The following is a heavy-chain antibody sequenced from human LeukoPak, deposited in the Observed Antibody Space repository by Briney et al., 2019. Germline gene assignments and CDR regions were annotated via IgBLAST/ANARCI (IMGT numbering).Heavy chain of an antibody. V-gene: IGHV3-74*01. D-gene: IGHD3-16*01. CDR2: IASDGSST. CDR3: AKEPRRGGSVY. J-gene: IGHJ4*02. Sequence: PGGSLRLSCAASGFTFSSYWMNWVRQAPGKGLVWVSRIASDGSSTTYADSVKGRFTISRDNSKNTLYLQMNSLRAEDTAVYYCAKEPRRGGSVYWGQGTLVTVS. CDR1: GFTFSSYW.